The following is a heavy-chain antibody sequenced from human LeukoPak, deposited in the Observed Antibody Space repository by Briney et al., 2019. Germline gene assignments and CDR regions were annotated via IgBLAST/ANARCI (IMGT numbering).Heavy chain of an antibody. CDR2: TNPNSGNT. Sequence: ASVKVSCKASGYTFTSYDINWVRQATGQGLEWMGWTNPNSGNTGYAQKFQGRVTMTRNTSISTAYMELSSLRSEDTAVYYCARVERITIFGVVSYFFDYWGQGTLVTVSS. V-gene: IGHV1-8*01. D-gene: IGHD3-3*01. J-gene: IGHJ4*02. CDR1: GYTFTSYD. CDR3: ARVERITIFGVVSYFFDY.